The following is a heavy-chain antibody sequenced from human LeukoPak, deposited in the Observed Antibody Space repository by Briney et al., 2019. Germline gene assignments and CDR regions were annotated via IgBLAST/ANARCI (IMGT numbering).Heavy chain of an antibody. V-gene: IGHV4-34*01. J-gene: IGHJ4*02. CDR2: INHSVST. Sequence: SETLSLTCAVSGGSFSGYSWSWIRHPPGKGLEWIWEINHSVSTNYTPPLKSRDPISVDTSKIQFSLKLSSVTAADTAVYYCARDPSVFTMVRGVIIFDYWGQGTLVTVSS. D-gene: IGHD3-10*01. CDR1: GGSFSGYS. CDR3: ARDPSVFTMVRGVIIFDY.